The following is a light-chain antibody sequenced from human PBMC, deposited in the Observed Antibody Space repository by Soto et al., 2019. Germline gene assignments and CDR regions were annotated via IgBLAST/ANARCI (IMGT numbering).Light chain of an antibody. J-gene: IGLJ2*01. Sequence: NFMLTQPHSVSESPGKTVTISCTGTSGSIASGYVQWYQQRPGSAPTTLIYEDDQRPAGVPDRFSGSIDTSSNSASLIISXXXXXXXXDYYCQSTDGNSMVFGGGTKLTV. CDR1: SGSIASGY. CDR2: EDD. V-gene: IGLV6-57*02. CDR3: QSTDGNSMV.